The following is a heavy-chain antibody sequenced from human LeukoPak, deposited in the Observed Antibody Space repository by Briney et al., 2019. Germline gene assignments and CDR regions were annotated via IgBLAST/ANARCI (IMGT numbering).Heavy chain of an antibody. CDR3: AVATYYYDISGPLGDY. D-gene: IGHD3-22*01. CDR1: GYTFTSYG. CDR2: INPSGGST. V-gene: IGHV1-46*01. Sequence: ASVKVSCKASGYTFTSYGISWVRQAPGQGLEWMGIINPSGGSTSYAQKFQGRVTMTRDTSTSAVYMELSSLRSEDTAVYYCAVATYYYDISGPLGDYWGQGTLVTVSS. J-gene: IGHJ4*02.